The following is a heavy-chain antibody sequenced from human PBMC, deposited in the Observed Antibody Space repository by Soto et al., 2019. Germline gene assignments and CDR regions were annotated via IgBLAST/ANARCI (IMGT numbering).Heavy chain of an antibody. J-gene: IGHJ5*02. CDR1: GYTFTSYA. CDR3: ARHQILLRYFDWLPNFDP. Sequence: ASVKVSCKAPGYTFTSYAMHWVRQAPGQRLEWMVWINAGNGNTKYSQKFQGRVTITRDTSASTAYMELSSLRSEDTAVYYCARHQILLRYFDWLPNFDPWGQGTLVTVSS. D-gene: IGHD3-9*01. V-gene: IGHV1-3*01. CDR2: INAGNGNT.